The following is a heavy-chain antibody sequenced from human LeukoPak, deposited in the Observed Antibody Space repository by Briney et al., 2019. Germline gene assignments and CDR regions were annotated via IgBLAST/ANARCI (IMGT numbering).Heavy chain of an antibody. D-gene: IGHD4-17*01. V-gene: IGHV3-21*01. CDR1: GFTFSSYS. J-gene: IGHJ4*02. CDR3: ARDGRMRGMTTVTTVDY. Sequence: GGSLRLSCAASGFTFSSYSMNWVRQAPGKGLEWVSSISSSSSYIYYADSVKGRFTISRDNAKNSLYLQMNSLRAEDTAVYYCARDGRMRGMTTVTTVDYWGQGTLVTVSS. CDR2: ISSSSSYI.